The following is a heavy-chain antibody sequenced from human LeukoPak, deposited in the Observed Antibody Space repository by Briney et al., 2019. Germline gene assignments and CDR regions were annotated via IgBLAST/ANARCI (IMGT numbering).Heavy chain of an antibody. CDR1: GFTVSSNS. V-gene: IGHV3-66*01. D-gene: IGHD2-21*02. J-gene: IGHJ4*02. Sequence: GGSLRLSCAASGFTVSSNSMSWVRQTPGKGLEWVSVLYYGGSAFYADSVQGRLSMSRDISKNILYLQISNLRAEDSAAYYCARVAKDCGGDCFSDYWGQGTLVTVSS. CDR3: ARVAKDCGGDCFSDY. CDR2: LYYGGSA.